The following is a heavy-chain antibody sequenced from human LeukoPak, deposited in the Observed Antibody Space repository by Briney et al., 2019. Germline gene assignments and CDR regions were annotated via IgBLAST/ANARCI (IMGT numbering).Heavy chain of an antibody. Sequence: ASVKVSCKASGYTFTGYYMHWVRQAPGQGLEWMGWINPNSGGTNYAQKFQGRVTMTRDTSISTAYMELGRLRSDDTAVYYCARGGEQWLAARYYFDYWGQGTLVTVSS. D-gene: IGHD6-19*01. CDR2: INPNSGGT. V-gene: IGHV1-2*02. CDR1: GYTFTGYY. CDR3: ARGGEQWLAARYYFDY. J-gene: IGHJ4*02.